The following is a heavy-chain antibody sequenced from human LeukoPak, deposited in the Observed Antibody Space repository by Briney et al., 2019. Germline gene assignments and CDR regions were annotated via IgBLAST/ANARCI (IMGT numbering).Heavy chain of an antibody. Sequence: PGRSLRLSCTASGFTFGDYAMSWVRQAPGKGLEWVGFIRSKASGGTTEYAASVKGRFTISRDDSTSIVYLQMNSLKTEDTAVYYCTRGDGSGSSWGQGTLVTVSS. J-gene: IGHJ5*02. V-gene: IGHV3-49*04. CDR1: GFTFGDYA. CDR2: IRSKASGGTT. CDR3: TRGDGSGSS. D-gene: IGHD3-10*01.